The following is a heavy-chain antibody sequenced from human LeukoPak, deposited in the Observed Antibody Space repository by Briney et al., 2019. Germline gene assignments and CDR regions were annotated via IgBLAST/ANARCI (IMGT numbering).Heavy chain of an antibody. D-gene: IGHD3-22*01. CDR3: ARDGNYYDSSGYYGTLYGMDV. Sequence: SQTLSLTCTVSGGSISSGGYYWSWIRQHPGKGLEWIGYIYYSGSTYYNPSLKSRVTISVDTSKNQFSLKLSSVTAADTAVYYCARDGNYYDSSGYYGTLYGMDVWGQGTTVTVSS. CDR2: IYYSGST. J-gene: IGHJ6*02. CDR1: GGSISSGGYY. V-gene: IGHV4-31*03.